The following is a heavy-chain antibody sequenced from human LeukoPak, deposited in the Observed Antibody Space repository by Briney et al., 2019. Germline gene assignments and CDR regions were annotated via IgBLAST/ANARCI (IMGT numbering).Heavy chain of an antibody. Sequence: ASVKVSCKASGYTFTGYYMHWVRQAPGQGLEWMGWINPNSGGTNYAQKFQGRVTMTRDTSISTAYMELSRLRSDDTAVYYCAREPPDYDFWSGYLFRDFDYWGQGTLVTVSS. D-gene: IGHD3-3*01. V-gene: IGHV1-2*02. CDR2: INPNSGGT. CDR3: AREPPDYDFWSGYLFRDFDY. CDR1: GYTFTGYY. J-gene: IGHJ4*02.